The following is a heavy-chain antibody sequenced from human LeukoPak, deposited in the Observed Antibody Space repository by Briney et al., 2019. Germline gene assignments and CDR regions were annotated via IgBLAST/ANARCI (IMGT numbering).Heavy chain of an antibody. CDR1: ASTFSNYA. CDR2: ISDSGGST. D-gene: IGHD3-22*01. J-gene: IGHJ1*01. Sequence: GGSLRLSCAASASTFSNYAMSWVRQAPGKGLEWVSGISDSGGSTYYADSVKGRFTISRDSSKNTLYLQMSSLRAEDTAVYYCAKEEGYYYDSGGYYVEYFQHWGQGTLVTVSS. V-gene: IGHV3-23*01. CDR3: AKEEGYYYDSGGYYVEYFQH.